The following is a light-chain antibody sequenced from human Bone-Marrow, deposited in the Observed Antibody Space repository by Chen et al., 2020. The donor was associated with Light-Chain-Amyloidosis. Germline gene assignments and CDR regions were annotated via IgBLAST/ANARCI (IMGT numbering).Light chain of an antibody. CDR2: RHT. CDR1: DLPTKY. J-gene: IGLJ2*01. CDR3: QSADSSGTYEVI. V-gene: IGLV3-25*03. Sequence: SYELTQPPSVSVSPGQTARITCSGDDLPTKYAYWYQQKPGQAPVLVIHRHTERPSGISERFPGSSSGTTATLTISGVQAEDEADYHCQSADSSGTYEVIFGGGTKLTVL.